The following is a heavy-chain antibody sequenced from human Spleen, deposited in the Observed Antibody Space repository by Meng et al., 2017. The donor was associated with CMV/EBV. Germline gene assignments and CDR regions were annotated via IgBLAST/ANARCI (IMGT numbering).Heavy chain of an antibody. J-gene: IGHJ4*02. CDR1: GYTFTHYW. D-gene: IGHD3-9*01. Sequence: ASVKVSCKASGYTFTHYWMHWVRQAPGQGLEWMGWISAYNGNTNYAQKLQGRVTMTTDTSTSTAYMELRSLRSDDTAVYYCARVDVGYYDILTGYYPIDYWGQGTLVTVSS. CDR2: ISAYNGNT. CDR3: ARVDVGYYDILTGYYPIDY. V-gene: IGHV1-18*04.